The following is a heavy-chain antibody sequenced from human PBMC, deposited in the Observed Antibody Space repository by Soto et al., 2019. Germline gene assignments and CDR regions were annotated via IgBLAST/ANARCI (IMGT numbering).Heavy chain of an antibody. J-gene: IGHJ4*02. V-gene: IGHV4-38-2*02. CDR3: AREAAAPRSSWRYHYFEY. CDR2: IYHSGST. CDR1: GYSISSGYY. Sequence: SETLSLTCAVSGYSISSGYYWGWIRQPPGKGLEWIGSIYHSGSTYYNPSLKSRVTISVDTSKNQFSLKLSSVTAADTAVYYCAREAAAPRSSWRYHYFEYWGQGPVVNV. D-gene: IGHD6-13*01.